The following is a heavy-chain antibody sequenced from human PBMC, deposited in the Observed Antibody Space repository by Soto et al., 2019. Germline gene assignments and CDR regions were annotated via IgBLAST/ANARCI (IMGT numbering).Heavy chain of an antibody. CDR3: ARGGHDYGGKPTPGYYYYGMDV. D-gene: IGHD4-17*01. J-gene: IGHJ6*02. CDR1: RYSVSSNIAA. V-gene: IGHV6-1*01. CDR2: TYYRSKWYN. Sequence: SQAPSLTCAISRYSVSSNIAAWNSIRQSPSRGLQRLGRTYYRSKWYNDYAVSVKSRITINPDTSKNQFSLQLNSVTPEDTAVYYCARGGHDYGGKPTPGYYYYGMDVWGQGTTVTVSS.